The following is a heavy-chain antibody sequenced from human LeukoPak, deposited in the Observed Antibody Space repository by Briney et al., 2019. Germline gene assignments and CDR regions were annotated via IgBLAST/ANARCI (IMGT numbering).Heavy chain of an antibody. J-gene: IGHJ4*02. CDR2: IYYSGST. V-gene: IGHV4-59*08. CDR1: GGSISSYY. CDR3: ARQESGSIFGVIDY. Sequence: SETLSLACTVSGGSISSYYWSWIRQPPGKGLEWIGYIYYSGSTNYNPSLKSRVTISVDTSKNQFSLKLSSVTAADTAVYYCARQESGSIFGVIDYWGQGTLVTVFS. D-gene: IGHD3-3*01.